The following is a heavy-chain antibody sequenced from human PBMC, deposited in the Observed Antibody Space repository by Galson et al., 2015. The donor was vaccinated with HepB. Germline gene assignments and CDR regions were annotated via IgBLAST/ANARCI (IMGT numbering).Heavy chain of an antibody. J-gene: IGHJ4*02. V-gene: IGHV1-69*13. CDR3: ALRSGSGWYELGDY. Sequence: SVKVSCKASGYTFTSYGISWVRQAPGQGLEWMGGIIPIFGTANYAQKFQGRVTITADESTSTAYMELSSLRSEDTAVYYCALRSGSGWYELGDYWGQGTLVTVSS. D-gene: IGHD6-19*01. CDR1: GYTFTSYG. CDR2: IIPIFGTA.